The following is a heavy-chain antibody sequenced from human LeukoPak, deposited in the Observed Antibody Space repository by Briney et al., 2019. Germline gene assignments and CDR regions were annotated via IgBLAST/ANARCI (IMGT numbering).Heavy chain of an antibody. Sequence: PGGSLRLSCAASGFTFSSYSMNWVRQAPGKGLEWVSSISSSSSYIYYAGSVKGRFTISRDNAKNSLYLQMNSLRAEDTAVYYCARDFDDYGDKSTDYWGQGTLVTVSS. D-gene: IGHD4-17*01. CDR3: ARDFDDYGDKSTDY. CDR2: ISSSSSYI. J-gene: IGHJ4*02. CDR1: GFTFSSYS. V-gene: IGHV3-21*01.